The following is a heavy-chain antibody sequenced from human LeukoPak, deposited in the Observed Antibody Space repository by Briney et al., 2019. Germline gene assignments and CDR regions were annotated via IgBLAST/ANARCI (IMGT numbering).Heavy chain of an antibody. V-gene: IGHV3-7*04. J-gene: IGHJ4*02. CDR1: GFTFSNYW. CDR2: IKQDGSDK. Sequence: GGSLRLSCAASGFTFSNYWMSWVRQAPGKGLEWVSNIKQDGSDKDYVASVKGRFTISRDNAKNSLYLQMNSLRAEDTAVFHCARGRKFYDYWGQGTLVSVSS. D-gene: IGHD1-14*01. CDR3: ARGRKFYDY.